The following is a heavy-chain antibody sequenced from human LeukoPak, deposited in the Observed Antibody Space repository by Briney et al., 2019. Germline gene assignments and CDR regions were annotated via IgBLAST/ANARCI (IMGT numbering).Heavy chain of an antibody. CDR2: IIPIFGTA. J-gene: IGHJ4*02. V-gene: IGHV1-69*05. CDR3: ARDYYGSGTVGYFDY. CDR1: GGTFSSYA. D-gene: IGHD3-10*01. Sequence: SVKVSCKASGGTFSSYAISWVRQAPGQGLEWMGRIIPIFGTANYAQKFQGRVTITTDESTGTAYMELSSLRSEDTAVYYCARDYYGSGTVGYFDYWGQGTLVTVSS.